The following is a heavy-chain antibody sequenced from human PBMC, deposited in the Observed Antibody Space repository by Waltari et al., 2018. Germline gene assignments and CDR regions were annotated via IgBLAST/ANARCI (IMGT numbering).Heavy chain of an antibody. CDR1: GFTVSSNY. CDR2: IYSGGST. Sequence: EVQLVESGGGLIQPGGSLRLSCAASGFTVSSNYMSWVRQAPGKGLECVSFIYSGGSTYDADSVKGRFTISRDNSKNTLYLQMNSLRGEDTAVYYCARVRYSGDSYYYYGMDVWGQGTTVTVSS. CDR3: ARVRYSGDSYYYYGMDV. J-gene: IGHJ6*02. V-gene: IGHV3-53*01. D-gene: IGHD2-21*02.